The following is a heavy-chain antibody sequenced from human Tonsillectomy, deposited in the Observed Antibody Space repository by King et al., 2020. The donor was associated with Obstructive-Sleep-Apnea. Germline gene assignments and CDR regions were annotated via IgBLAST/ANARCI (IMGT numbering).Heavy chain of an antibody. V-gene: IGHV3-23*04. CDR2: ISGGGGAT. Sequence: VQLVESGGGLEQPGGSLRLSCAASGFTFNKYAMNWVRQAPGKGLEWVSRISGGGGATYYADSVKGRFNTSRENSKNTLNLQMNSLRAEDTAVYYCAKPYYDFWSGYSETWFDSWGQGTLVTVSS. D-gene: IGHD3-3*01. CDR1: GFTFNKYA. CDR3: AKPYYDFWSGYSETWFDS. J-gene: IGHJ5*01.